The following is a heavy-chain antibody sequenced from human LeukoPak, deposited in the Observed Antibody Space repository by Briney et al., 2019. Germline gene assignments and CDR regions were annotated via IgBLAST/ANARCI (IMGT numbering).Heavy chain of an antibody. D-gene: IGHD1-20*01. Sequence: PSETLSLTCTVSGGSISSYYWSWIRQPPGKGLEWIGYIYYSGSTNYNPSLKSRVTISVDTPKNQFSLKLSSVTAADTAVYYCARDNWNLHYFDYWGQGTLVTVSS. CDR1: GGSISSYY. J-gene: IGHJ4*02. CDR3: ARDNWNLHYFDY. CDR2: IYYSGST. V-gene: IGHV4-59*01.